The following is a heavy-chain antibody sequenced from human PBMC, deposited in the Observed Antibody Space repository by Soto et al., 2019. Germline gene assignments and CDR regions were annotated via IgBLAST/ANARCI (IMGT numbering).Heavy chain of an antibody. J-gene: IGHJ4*02. Sequence: ESGGGVVHPGRSLRLSCAASGFAFSSYAMHWVRQAPGKGLEWVAAISYDGSNKYYADSVKGRFTISRDNSKNTLYLQMNSLRAEDTAVYYCARDLSGSGDWGQGTLVTVSS. CDR3: ARDLSGSGD. D-gene: IGHD3-10*01. CDR2: ISYDGSNK. CDR1: GFAFSSYA. V-gene: IGHV3-30-3*01.